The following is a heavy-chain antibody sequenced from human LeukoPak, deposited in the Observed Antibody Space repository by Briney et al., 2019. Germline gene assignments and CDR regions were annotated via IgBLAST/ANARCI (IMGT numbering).Heavy chain of an antibody. CDR1: GGSIRSYY. J-gene: IGHJ3*02. Sequence: SETLSLTCTVSGGSIRSYYCSWIRQPPGKGLEWIGSIYYSGSTSYSPSLKSRVTISVDTSKNQFSLKLNSVTAADTAVYYCARESANWRAFDIWGHGTTVSVSS. V-gene: IGHV4-59*01. CDR3: ARESANWRAFDI. D-gene: IGHD7-27*01. CDR2: IYYSGST.